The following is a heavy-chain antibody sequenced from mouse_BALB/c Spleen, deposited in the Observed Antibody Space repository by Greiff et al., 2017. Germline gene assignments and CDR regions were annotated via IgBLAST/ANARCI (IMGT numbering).Heavy chain of an antibody. D-gene: IGHD2-4*01. CDR3: ARSGDYDSWFAY. V-gene: IGHV1-54*01. CDR1: GYAFTNYL. J-gene: IGHJ3*01. Sequence: QVQLQQSGAELVRPGTSVKVSCKASGYAFTNYLIEWVKQRPGQGLEWIGVINPGSGGTNYNEKFKGKATLTADKSSSTAYMQLSSLTSDDSAVYFCARSGDYDSWFAYWGQGTLVTVSA. CDR2: INPGSGGT.